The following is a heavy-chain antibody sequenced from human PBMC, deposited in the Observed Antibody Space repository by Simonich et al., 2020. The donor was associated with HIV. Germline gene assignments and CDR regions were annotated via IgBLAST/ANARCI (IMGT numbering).Heavy chain of an antibody. V-gene: IGHV4-34*01. CDR1: GGPFSGYY. CDR2: INHSGIT. Sequence: QVQLQQWGAGLLKPSETLSLTCAVYGGPFSGYYWSWIRQPPGKGLEWIGEINHSGITNYNPSLKSRVTISVDTSKNQFSLKLSSVTAADTAVYYCARGFYQRLYYFDYWGQGTLVTVSS. J-gene: IGHJ4*02. CDR3: ARGFYQRLYYFDY. D-gene: IGHD2-2*01.